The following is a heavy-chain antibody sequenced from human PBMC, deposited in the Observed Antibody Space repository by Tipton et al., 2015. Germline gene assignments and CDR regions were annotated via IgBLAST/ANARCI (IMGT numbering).Heavy chain of an antibody. Sequence: SLRLSCAASGFTFNTYIFNWVRQAPGKGLEWVANIKPDGSESYYLDSVKGRFTFFRDNAKNSLHLQLNNLRAEDTAVYYCARSGGYGWDFWGQGTLVTVSS. CDR2: IKPDGSES. V-gene: IGHV3-7*01. CDR3: ARSGGYGWDF. D-gene: IGHD5-12*01. CDR1: GFTFNTYI. J-gene: IGHJ4*02.